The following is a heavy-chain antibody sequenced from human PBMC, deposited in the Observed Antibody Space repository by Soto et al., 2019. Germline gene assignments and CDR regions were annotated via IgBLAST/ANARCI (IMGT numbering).Heavy chain of an antibody. V-gene: IGHV3-48*01. Sequence: EVQLVESGGGLVQPGGSLRLSCTASGFKFSDYSMNWVRQAPGKGLEWASYIGTSTSTVYYADSVEGRFSISRDNAKKSLYLQMNSLRAEDTAVYYCARDSAYSFDYRGQGILVTVSP. J-gene: IGHJ4*02. D-gene: IGHD2-15*01. CDR1: GFKFSDYS. CDR2: IGTSTSTV. CDR3: ARDSAYSFDY.